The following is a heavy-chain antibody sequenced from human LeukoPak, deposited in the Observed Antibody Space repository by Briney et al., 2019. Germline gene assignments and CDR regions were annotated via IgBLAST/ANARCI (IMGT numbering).Heavy chain of an antibody. CDR3: ARDKAVTTEVTQHFQH. V-gene: IGHV1-18*01. CDR1: GGTFSSYA. Sequence: ASVKVSCKASGGTFSSYAISWVRQAPGQGLEWMGWISAYNGYTDYAQKLQFRVTMTTDTSTSTAYMELRSLRSDDTAVYYCARDKAVTTEVTQHFQHWGQGTLVTVSS. D-gene: IGHD4-23*01. J-gene: IGHJ1*01. CDR2: ISAYNGYT.